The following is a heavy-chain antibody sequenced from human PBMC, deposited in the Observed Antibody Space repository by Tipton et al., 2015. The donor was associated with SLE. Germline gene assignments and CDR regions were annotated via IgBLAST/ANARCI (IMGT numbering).Heavy chain of an antibody. CDR1: SGSIRSYY. D-gene: IGHD7-27*01. J-gene: IGHJ4*02. CDR3: ARGANWGSRDFQY. CDR2: IYYSGDT. Sequence: TLSLTCTVSSGSIRSYYWSWIRQPPGKALEWIGYIYYSGDTNYNPSLKSRVTFSVDTSKNQFSLNLNSVTAADTAVYYCARGANWGSRDFQYWGQGTLVTVSS. V-gene: IGHV4-59*01.